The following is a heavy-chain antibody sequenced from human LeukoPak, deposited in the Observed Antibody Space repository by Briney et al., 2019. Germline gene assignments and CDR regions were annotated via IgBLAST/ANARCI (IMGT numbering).Heavy chain of an antibody. Sequence: SETQSLTCAVYGGSFSGYYWSWIRQPPGKGLEWIGEINHSGSTNYNPSLKSRVTISVDTSKNQFSLKLSSVTAADTAVYYCARGKGPDIDIWGQGTMVTVSS. CDR2: INHSGST. V-gene: IGHV4-34*01. J-gene: IGHJ3*02. D-gene: IGHD3-22*01. CDR3: ARGKGPDIDI. CDR1: GGSFSGYY.